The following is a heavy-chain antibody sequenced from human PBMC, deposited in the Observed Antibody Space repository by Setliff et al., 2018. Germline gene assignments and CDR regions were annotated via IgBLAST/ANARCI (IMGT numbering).Heavy chain of an antibody. V-gene: IGHV4-59*08. J-gene: IGHJ4*02. D-gene: IGHD6-6*01. Sequence: PSETLSLTCTVSGGSVRGYYWSWIRQPPGKGLEWIGYMYYSGDTNYNPSLKSRVTISVDTSKNQFSLKLSSVTAADTAVYYCARGQATSSRSSLVYWGQGIPVTSPQ. CDR3: ARGQATSSRSSLVY. CDR1: GGSVRGYY. CDR2: MYYSGDT.